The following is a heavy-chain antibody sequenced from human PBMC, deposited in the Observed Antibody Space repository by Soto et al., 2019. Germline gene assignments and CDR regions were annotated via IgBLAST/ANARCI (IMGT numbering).Heavy chain of an antibody. CDR3: ASLLAVPAVPLDY. V-gene: IGHV4-34*01. D-gene: IGHD6-19*01. CDR2: INHSGST. J-gene: IGHJ4*02. Sequence: SETLSLTCAVYGGSFSGYYWSWIRQPPGKGLEWIGEINHSGSTNYNPSLKSRVTISVDTSKNQFSLKLSSVTAAAPAVYYCASLLAVPAVPLDYFGQGTLVTVSS. CDR1: GGSFSGYY.